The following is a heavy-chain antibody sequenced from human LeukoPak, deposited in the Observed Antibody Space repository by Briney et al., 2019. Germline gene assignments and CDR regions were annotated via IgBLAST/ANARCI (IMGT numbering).Heavy chain of an antibody. CDR2: ISTYSEKP. CDR1: GYTFTSYD. J-gene: IGHJ4*02. D-gene: IGHD3-22*01. V-gene: IGHV1-18*01. Sequence: GASVKVSCKASGYTFTSYDINWVRQAPGKGLEWMGWISTYSEKPKYSLKLQGRVTVTTDTSTATVSMELRSLTSDDTALYYCARTSVAAHDKIGFVDYWGQGTLVTVSS. CDR3: ARTSVAAHDKIGFVDY.